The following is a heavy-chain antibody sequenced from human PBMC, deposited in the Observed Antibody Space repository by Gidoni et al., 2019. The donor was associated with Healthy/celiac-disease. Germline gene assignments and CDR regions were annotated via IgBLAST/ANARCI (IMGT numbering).Heavy chain of an antibody. CDR1: GYSFTSSW. V-gene: IGHV5-51*01. J-gene: IGHJ3*01. CDR3: ARLKDLAGIARL. CDR2: LYPGDSDT. D-gene: IGHD6-13*01. Sequence: EVQLVQSGAEVKKPGESLKISCTGSGYSFTSSWIGCGRQMPGKGLEWMGILYPGDSDTRYSPSFQGQVTISADKPISTAYLQWSSLKASDTAMYYCARLKDLAGIARLWGQGTMVTVSS.